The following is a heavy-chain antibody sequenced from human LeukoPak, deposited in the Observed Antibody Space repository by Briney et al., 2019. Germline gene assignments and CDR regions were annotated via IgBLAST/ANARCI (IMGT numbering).Heavy chain of an antibody. V-gene: IGHV4-34*01. D-gene: IGHD1-26*01. CDR3: ASGRMGAKAVQH. J-gene: IGHJ1*01. Sequence: SETLSLTCAVYGGSFSGYYWSWIRQPPGKGLEWIGEINHSGSTNYNPSLKSRVTISVDTSKNQFSRKLSSVTAEDTGVYYCASGRMGAKAVQHWGQGTLVTVSS. CDR2: INHSGST. CDR1: GGSFSGYY.